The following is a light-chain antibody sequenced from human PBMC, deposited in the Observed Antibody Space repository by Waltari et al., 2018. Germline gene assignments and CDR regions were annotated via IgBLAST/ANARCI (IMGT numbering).Light chain of an antibody. J-gene: IGKJ4*01. V-gene: IGKV3-11*01. Sequence: EIVLTQSPATLSLSPGERATISCRASQSVNMYLACYQQRPGKAPRLLIYDTSNRATDIPARFSGSGSETDLSLTISSRGPEDFAVYYCQQRRNWPLTFGGGTKVEIK. CDR3: QQRRNWPLT. CDR1: QSVNMY. CDR2: DTS.